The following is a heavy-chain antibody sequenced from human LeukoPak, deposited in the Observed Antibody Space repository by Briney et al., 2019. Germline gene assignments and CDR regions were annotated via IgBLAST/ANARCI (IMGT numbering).Heavy chain of an antibody. CDR1: GFTLSSYS. CDR3: ARNSTVAAGTFDI. Sequence: GGSLRLSCAASGFTLSSYSMNWVRQAPGKGLEWVSSISSSGNYVYYADSMKGRFTISRDNAKASLYLQMNSLRAEDTAVYYCARNSTVAAGTFDIWGQGTMVTVSS. CDR2: ISSSGNYV. J-gene: IGHJ3*02. V-gene: IGHV3-21*01. D-gene: IGHD6-19*01.